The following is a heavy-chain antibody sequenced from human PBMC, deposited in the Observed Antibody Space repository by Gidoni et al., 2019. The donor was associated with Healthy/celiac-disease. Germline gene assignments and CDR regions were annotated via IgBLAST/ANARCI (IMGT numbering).Heavy chain of an antibody. J-gene: IGHJ4*02. CDR3: ARESIVGATIDY. Sequence: EVQLEESGGGLVKPGGSLRLSCAASGCTFSSYSMNWVRQAPGKGLEWVSSLSSSSSYIYYADSVKGRFTISRDNAKNSLYLQMNSLRAEDTAVYYCARESIVGATIDYWGQGTLVTVSS. CDR2: LSSSSSYI. V-gene: IGHV3-21*01. D-gene: IGHD1-26*01. CDR1: GCTFSSYS.